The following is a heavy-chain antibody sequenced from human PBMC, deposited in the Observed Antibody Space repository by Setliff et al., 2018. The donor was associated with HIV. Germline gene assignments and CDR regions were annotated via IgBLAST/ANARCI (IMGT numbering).Heavy chain of an antibody. V-gene: IGHV4-4*08. CDR1: GGSISSYY. CDR3: ARGGFTGVTTHFEH. CDR2: IYTSGDT. Sequence: SETLSLTCTVPGGSISSYYWSWIRQPPGKGLAWIGYIYTSGDTNYNPSLKSRVTISADMSKNQFSLKLSSVTAADTAVYYCARGGFTGVTTHFEHWGRGTLVTVSS. D-gene: IGHD4-17*01. J-gene: IGHJ1*01.